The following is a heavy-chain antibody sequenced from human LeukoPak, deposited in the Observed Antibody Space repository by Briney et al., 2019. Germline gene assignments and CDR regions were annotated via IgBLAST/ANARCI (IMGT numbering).Heavy chain of an antibody. D-gene: IGHD3-22*01. CDR3: ARGSFDGSGYYVFDY. J-gene: IGHJ4*02. CDR2: IYNTGNT. V-gene: IGHV4-4*07. CDR1: GGSISTNY. Sequence: SETLSLTCSVSGGSISTNYRSWIRQPAGKGLEWIGRIYNTGNTNYSPSLESRVTMSADTSKNQFSLRLSSVTAADTAVYYCARGSFDGSGYYVFDYWGQGSLVTVSS.